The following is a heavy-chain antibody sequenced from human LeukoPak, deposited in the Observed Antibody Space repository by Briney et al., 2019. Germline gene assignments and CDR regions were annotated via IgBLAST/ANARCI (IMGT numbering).Heavy chain of an antibody. CDR3: ASVPSSGWSPTVDV. CDR2: IYYSGST. V-gene: IGHV4-39*07. CDR1: GVSISSSNSY. J-gene: IGHJ6*04. D-gene: IGHD6-19*01. Sequence: PSETLSLTCSVSGVSISSSNSYWGWIRQPPGKGLEWIGSIYYSGSTYYNPSLKSRVTISVDTSKNQFSLKLSSVTAADTAVYYCASVPSSGWSPTVDVWGKGTTVTVSS.